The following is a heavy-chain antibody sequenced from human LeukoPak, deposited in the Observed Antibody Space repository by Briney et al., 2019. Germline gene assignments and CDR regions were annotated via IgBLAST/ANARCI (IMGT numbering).Heavy chain of an antibody. Sequence: PSETLSLTCAVYGGSFSGYYWSWIRQPPGKGLEWIGEINHSGSTNYNPSPKSRVTISVDTSKNQFSLKLSSVTAADTAVYYCARMECSSTSCSNWFDPWGQGTLVTVSS. CDR1: GGSFSGYY. CDR2: INHSGST. V-gene: IGHV4-34*01. D-gene: IGHD2-2*01. J-gene: IGHJ5*02. CDR3: ARMECSSTSCSNWFDP.